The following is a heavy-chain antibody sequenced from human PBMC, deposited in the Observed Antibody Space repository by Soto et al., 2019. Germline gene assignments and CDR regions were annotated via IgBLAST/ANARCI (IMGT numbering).Heavy chain of an antibody. J-gene: IGHJ4*02. V-gene: IGHV4-59*02. CDR2: IYYSGST. CDR1: GGSVSGYY. CDR3: ARGRPWLDD. Sequence: QVQLQESGPGLVKPSETLSLTCTVSGGSVSGYYWSWIRQPPGKGLEWIGYIYYSGSTNYNPSLTSRVTISVDTSKNQFSLKLSSVTAADTAVYYCARGRPWLDDWGQGTLVTVSS. D-gene: IGHD6-19*01.